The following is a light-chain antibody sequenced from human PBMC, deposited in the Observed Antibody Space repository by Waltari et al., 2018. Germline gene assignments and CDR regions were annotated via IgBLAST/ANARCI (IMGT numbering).Light chain of an antibody. Sequence: DIQMTQSPSSLSASVGDSVTITCRASQGLSGSLAWYQRKPGRAPKLLIYAASTLESGVPSRFSGSGSGTDYTLTINSLQPEDFATYYCQQYYSTPYTFGQGTKLEI. V-gene: IGKV1-NL1*01. CDR3: QQYYSTPYT. CDR2: AAS. J-gene: IGKJ2*01. CDR1: QGLSGS.